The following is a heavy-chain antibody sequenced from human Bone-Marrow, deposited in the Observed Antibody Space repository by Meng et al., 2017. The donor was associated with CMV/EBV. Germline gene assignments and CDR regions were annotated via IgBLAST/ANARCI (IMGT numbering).Heavy chain of an antibody. J-gene: IGHJ6*02. CDR3: ARVRDSMVMYYYYGMDV. CDR1: GFTFSSYG. CDR2: IRYDGSYK. Sequence: GESLKISCAASGFTFSSYGMHWVRQAPGKGLEWVAFIRYDGSYKSYADSVKGRFTISRDNSKNTLYLQMNSLRAEDTAVYYCARVRDSMVMYYYYGMDVWGQGTTVTVSS. V-gene: IGHV3-30*02. D-gene: IGHD5-18*01.